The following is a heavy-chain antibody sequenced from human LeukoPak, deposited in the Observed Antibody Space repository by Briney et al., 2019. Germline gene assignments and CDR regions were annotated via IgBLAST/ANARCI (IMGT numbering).Heavy chain of an antibody. CDR2: INHSGST. J-gene: IGHJ4*02. Sequence: SETLSLTCAVYGGSFSGYYWSWIRQPPGKGLEWIGEINHSGSTNYNPSLKSRVTISVDTSKNQFSLKLSSVTAADTAVYYCARDLPYCSSTSCYFDYWGQGTLVTVSS. D-gene: IGHD2-2*01. CDR1: GGSFSGYY. V-gene: IGHV4-34*01. CDR3: ARDLPYCSSTSCYFDY.